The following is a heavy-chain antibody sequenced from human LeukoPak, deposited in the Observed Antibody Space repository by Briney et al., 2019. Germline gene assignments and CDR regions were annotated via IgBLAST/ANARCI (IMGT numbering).Heavy chain of an antibody. J-gene: IGHJ3*02. V-gene: IGHV1-8*01. Sequence: GASVKVSCKASGYTFTSYDINWVRQATGQGLEWMGWMNPNSGNTGYAQKFQGRVTMTRNTSISTAYMELSSLRSEDTAVYYCARGNLWVENAFDIWDQGTMVTVSS. CDR3: ARGNLWVENAFDI. CDR2: MNPNSGNT. CDR1: GYTFTSYD. D-gene: IGHD7-27*01.